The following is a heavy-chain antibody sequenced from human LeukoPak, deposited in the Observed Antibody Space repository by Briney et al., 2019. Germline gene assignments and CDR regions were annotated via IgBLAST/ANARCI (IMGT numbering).Heavy chain of an antibody. CDR2: INHSGST. CDR1: GGSFSGYY. D-gene: IGHD2-2*01. V-gene: IGHV4-34*01. Sequence: PSETLSLTCAVYGGSFSGYYWSWIRQPPGKGLEWIGEINHSGSTNYNPSLKSRVTISVDTSKNQFSLKLSSVTAADTAVYYCARKHCSSTSCSNWFDPWGQGTLVTVSS. CDR3: ARKHCSSTSCSNWFDP. J-gene: IGHJ5*02.